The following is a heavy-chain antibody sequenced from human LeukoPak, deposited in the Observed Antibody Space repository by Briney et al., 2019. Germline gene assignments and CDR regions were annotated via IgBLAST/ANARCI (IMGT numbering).Heavy chain of an antibody. D-gene: IGHD3-16*01. CDR1: GGSISSYY. Sequence: SETLSLTCTVSGGSISSYYWSWIRQPPGKGLEWIGYIYYSGSTNYNPSLKSRVTISVDTSKNQFSLKLSSATAADTAVYYCARHGRHRGSPNRYFDYWGQGTLVTVSS. V-gene: IGHV4-59*08. CDR3: ARHGRHRGSPNRYFDY. J-gene: IGHJ4*02. CDR2: IYYSGST.